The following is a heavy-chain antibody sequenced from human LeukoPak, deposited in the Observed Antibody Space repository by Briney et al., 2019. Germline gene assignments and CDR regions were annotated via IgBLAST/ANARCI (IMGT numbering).Heavy chain of an antibody. CDR1: GGSFSGYY. Sequence: SETLSLTCVVSGGSFSGYYWSWIRQPPGKGLEWIGEINHGGRTNYSPSLKSRVTISVDTSKNQFSLNLSSVTAADTAVYYCARGLELGYCSGASCYIWFDPWGQGTLVTVSS. V-gene: IGHV4-34*01. D-gene: IGHD2-2*02. CDR3: ARGLELGYCSGASCYIWFDP. J-gene: IGHJ5*02. CDR2: INHGGRT.